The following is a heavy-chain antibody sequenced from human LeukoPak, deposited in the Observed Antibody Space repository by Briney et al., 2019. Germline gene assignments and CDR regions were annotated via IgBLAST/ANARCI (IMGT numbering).Heavy chain of an antibody. CDR1: GGSISSSSYY. D-gene: IGHD3-10*01. Sequence: PSETLSLTCTVSGGSISSSSYYWGWIRQPPGKGLEWIGSIYYSGSTYYNPSLKSRVTISVDTSKNQFSLRLSSVTAADTAVYYCARENLRASGSYFFDYWGQGTLVTVSS. CDR3: ARENLRASGSYFFDY. J-gene: IGHJ4*02. CDR2: IYYSGST. V-gene: IGHV4-39*07.